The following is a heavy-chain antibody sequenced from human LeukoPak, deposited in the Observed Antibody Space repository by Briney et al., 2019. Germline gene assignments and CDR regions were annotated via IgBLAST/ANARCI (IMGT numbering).Heavy chain of an antibody. CDR3: VRDGGVSGYDLLDY. V-gene: IGHV3-7*01. CDR2: INQDGSKE. D-gene: IGHD5-12*01. J-gene: IGHJ4*02. CDR1: GFTFSNYW. Sequence: PGGSLRLSCAASGFTFSNYWMTWVRQAPGKGLEWVANINQDGSKEYYMDSVKARFTISRDNAKNSLSLQMNSLRAEDTAVYYCVRDGGVSGYDLLDYWGKGTLVTVSS.